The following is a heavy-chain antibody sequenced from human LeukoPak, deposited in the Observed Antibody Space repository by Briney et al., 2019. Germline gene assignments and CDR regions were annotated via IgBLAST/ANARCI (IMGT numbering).Heavy chain of an antibody. D-gene: IGHD2-21*02. CDR2: VYSNDNT. CDR1: GFIVSSKY. Sequence: GGSLRLSCAASGFIVSSKYMSWVRQAPGKGLEWVSAVYSNDNTYYADPVKSRFSISKDKSKNTLYLQMNSLRAEDTAVYYCGSSTVHYYNYGMDVWGQGATVTVSS. CDR3: GSSTVHYYNYGMDV. V-gene: IGHV3-53*01. J-gene: IGHJ6*02.